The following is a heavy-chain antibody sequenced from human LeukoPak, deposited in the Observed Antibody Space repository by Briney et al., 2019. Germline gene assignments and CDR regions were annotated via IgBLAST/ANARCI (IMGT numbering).Heavy chain of an antibody. CDR3: AKLGYYYDSSGYFDY. J-gene: IGHJ4*02. CDR1: GFTFSSYG. CDR2: IRYDGSNK. D-gene: IGHD3-22*01. V-gene: IGHV3-30*02. Sequence: GGSLRLSCAASGFTFSSYGMHWVRQAPGKGREWVAFIRYDGSNKYYADSVKGRFTISRDNSKNTLYLQMNSLRAEDTAVYYCAKLGYYYDSSGYFDYWGQGTLVTVSS.